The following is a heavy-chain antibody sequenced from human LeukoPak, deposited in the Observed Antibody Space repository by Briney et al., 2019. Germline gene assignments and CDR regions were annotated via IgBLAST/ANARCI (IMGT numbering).Heavy chain of an antibody. V-gene: IGHV3-53*01. CDR1: GITVSSNY. Sequence: GGTLRLSCAASGITVSSNYMSWVRQAPGKGLEWVSVIYSGGSTYYADSVKGRFTMSRDNSKNTLYLQMSSLRAEDTAVYYCARDQGGPRDYWGQGTLVTVSS. J-gene: IGHJ4*02. D-gene: IGHD2-15*01. CDR3: ARDQGGPRDY. CDR2: IYSGGST.